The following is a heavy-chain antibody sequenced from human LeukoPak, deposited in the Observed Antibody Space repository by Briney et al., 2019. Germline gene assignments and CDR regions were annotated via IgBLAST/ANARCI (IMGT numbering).Heavy chain of an antibody. V-gene: IGHV3-74*01. Sequence: GGSLRLSCAASGFIFSNYWMHWVRQAPGKGLVWVSRINSDGSSTFYADSVKGRFTISRDNAKNTLYLQVNSLRAEDTAVYYCARADYGDYVTGGYFDYWGQGALVTVSS. CDR3: ARADYGDYVTGGYFDY. J-gene: IGHJ4*02. CDR1: GFIFSNYW. D-gene: IGHD4-17*01. CDR2: INSDGSST.